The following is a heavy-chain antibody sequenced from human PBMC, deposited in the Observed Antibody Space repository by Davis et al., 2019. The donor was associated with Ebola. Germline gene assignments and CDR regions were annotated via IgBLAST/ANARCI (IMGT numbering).Heavy chain of an antibody. CDR2: IYPGDSDT. CDR1: GYSFTSYW. J-gene: IGHJ6*02. CDR3: ARGGYYDSSGYYYGMDV. Sequence: GESLKISCKGSGYSFTSYWIVWVRQMPGKGLEWMGIIYPGDSDTRYSPSFQGHVTISADKSISTAYLQWSSLKASDTAMYYCARGGYYDSSGYYYGMDVWGQGTTVTVSS. V-gene: IGHV5-51*01. D-gene: IGHD3-22*01.